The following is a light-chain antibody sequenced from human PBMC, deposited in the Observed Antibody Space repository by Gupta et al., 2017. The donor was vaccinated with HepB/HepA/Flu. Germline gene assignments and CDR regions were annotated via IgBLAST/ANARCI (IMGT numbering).Light chain of an antibody. CDR3: QQTFDTPIT. CDR2: AAS. CDR1: QSISTY. Sequence: DIQMTQSPSSLSASIGDRVTITCRASQSISTYLNWYQQKVGQAPKVLISAASTLQSGVPSRFSGSGSGTEFILTISRLQSEDFATYSCQQTFDTPITFGGGTKVEFK. J-gene: IGKJ4*01. V-gene: IGKV1-39*01.